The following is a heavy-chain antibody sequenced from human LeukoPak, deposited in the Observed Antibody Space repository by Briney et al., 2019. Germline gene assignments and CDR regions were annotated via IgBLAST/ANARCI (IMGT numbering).Heavy chain of an antibody. CDR1: GFTFSSYS. Sequence: GGSLRLSCAASGFTFSSYSMNWVRQALGKGLEWVSSISSSSSYIYYADSVKGRFTISRDNAKNSLYLQMNSLRAEDTAVYYCARAYSSGWYLDYWGQGTLVTVSS. D-gene: IGHD6-19*01. CDR3: ARAYSSGWYLDY. V-gene: IGHV3-21*01. CDR2: ISSSSSYI. J-gene: IGHJ4*02.